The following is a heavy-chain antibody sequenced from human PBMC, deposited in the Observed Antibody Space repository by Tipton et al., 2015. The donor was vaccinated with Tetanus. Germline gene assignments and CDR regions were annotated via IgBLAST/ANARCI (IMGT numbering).Heavy chain of an antibody. Sequence: QLVQSGAEMKKPGSSVKVSCKASGGTFSSYAISWVRQAPGQGLEWMGGIIPLFRTKNYAQKFQGRVTITADESTNTAYMELSSLRSDDTAVYYWARDLTPVTTGGGYYYMDVWGKGTTVTVSS. CDR2: IIPLFRTK. D-gene: IGHD4-17*01. CDR1: GGTFSSYA. J-gene: IGHJ6*03. V-gene: IGHV1-69*01. CDR3: ARDLTPVTTGGGYYYMDV.